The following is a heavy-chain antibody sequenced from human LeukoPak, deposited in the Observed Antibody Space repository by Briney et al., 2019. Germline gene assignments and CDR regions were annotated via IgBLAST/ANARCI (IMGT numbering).Heavy chain of an antibody. CDR3: AVNYYGSGSSAFDI. CDR2: ISAYNGNT. D-gene: IGHD3-10*01. CDR1: GYTFTSYG. J-gene: IGHJ3*02. Sequence: ASVKVSCKASGYTFTSYGISWVRQAPGQGLEWMGWISAYNGNTNYAQKLQGSVTMTTDTSTSTAYMELRSLRSDDTAVYYCAVNYYGSGSSAFDIWGQGTMVTVPS. V-gene: IGHV1-18*01.